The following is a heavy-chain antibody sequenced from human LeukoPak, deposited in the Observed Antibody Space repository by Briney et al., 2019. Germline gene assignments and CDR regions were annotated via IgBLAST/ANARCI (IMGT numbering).Heavy chain of an antibody. V-gene: IGHV3-7*04. CDR2: IHPEGNEK. CDR1: GFSFTNFW. J-gene: IGHJ4*02. CDR3: ARGDAFSGDH. Sequence: GGSLRLSCAVSGFSFTNFWMSWVRQAPGRGLEWVANIHPEGNEKYHVESVKGRFTISRDNTKNLLFLQMNGLRVEDTAVYYCARGDAFSGDHWGQGTLVTVSS.